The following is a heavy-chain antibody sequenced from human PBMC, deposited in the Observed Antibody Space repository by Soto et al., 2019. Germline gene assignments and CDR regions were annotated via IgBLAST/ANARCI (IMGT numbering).Heavy chain of an antibody. CDR3: ARGDFDTTANFYAGWFDP. CDR1: CYTFTGYY. V-gene: IGHV1-2*02. Sequence: ASLKVSCKASCYTFTGYYIHWLRQAPGQGLEWLGWLNPKSGDTKYAQKFQGRVTMTNDTSISTAYMELSRLGSDDTVVYYCARGDFDTTANFYAGWFDPWGQGTLVTVSS. CDR2: LNPKSGDT. J-gene: IGHJ5*02. D-gene: IGHD2-21*02.